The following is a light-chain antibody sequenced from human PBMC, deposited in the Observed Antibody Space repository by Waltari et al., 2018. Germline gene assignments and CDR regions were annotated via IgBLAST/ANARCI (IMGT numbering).Light chain of an antibody. CDR2: GAS. V-gene: IGKV3-20*01. CDR3: QQYGSSPRT. Sequence: EIVLTQSPGTLSLSPGERATLSCRASQRVTNSYLAWYQQKPGQAPRLLIYGASSRATGIPDRFSGSGSGTDFTLSISRLEPEDFAVYYCQQYGSSPRTFGQGTKVEIK. CDR1: QRVTNSY. J-gene: IGKJ1*01.